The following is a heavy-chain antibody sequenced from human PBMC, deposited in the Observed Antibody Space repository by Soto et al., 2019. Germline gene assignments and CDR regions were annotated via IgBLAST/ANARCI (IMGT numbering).Heavy chain of an antibody. Sequence: GGSLRLSCAASGFTFSSYGMHWVRQAPGKGLEWVAVIWYDGSNKYYADSVKGRFTISRDNSKNTLYLQMNSLRAEDTAVYYCAREPGPMATSNSEFDYWGQGTLVTVSS. CDR3: AREPGPMATSNSEFDY. D-gene: IGHD5-12*01. J-gene: IGHJ4*02. CDR1: GFTFSSYG. CDR2: IWYDGSNK. V-gene: IGHV3-33*01.